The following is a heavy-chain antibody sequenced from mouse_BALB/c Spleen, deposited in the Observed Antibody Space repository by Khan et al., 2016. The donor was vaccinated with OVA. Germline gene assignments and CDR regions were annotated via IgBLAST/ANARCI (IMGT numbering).Heavy chain of an antibody. D-gene: IGHD2-10*02. V-gene: IGHV1-7*01. J-gene: IGHJ3*01. CDR1: GYTFTTYW. CDR3: ERRGLYGLFAY. CDR2: INPSTGYP. Sequence: QVHVKQSGAELAKPGASVKMSCTASGYTFTTYWIHWIKQRPGQGLEWIGYINPSTGYPEYNKNFKDKATLTADESSSTAYMQLNSLTSADSAVYYCERRGLYGLFAYWGQGTLVTVSA.